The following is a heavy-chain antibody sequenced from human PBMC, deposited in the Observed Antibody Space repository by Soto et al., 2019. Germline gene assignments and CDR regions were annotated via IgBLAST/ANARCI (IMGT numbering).Heavy chain of an antibody. V-gene: IGHV3-48*01. CDR2: ISSSSTI. CDR1: GFTFSSYS. CDR3: ARDKDCSGGSCYFFSIYYFYYYKDV. Sequence: GGSLRLSCAASGFTFSSYSMNWVRQAPGKGLEWVSYISSSSTIYYADSVKGRFTISRDNAKNSLYLQMNSLRAEDTAVYYCARDKDCSGGSCYFFSIYYFYYYKDVWGKGTTVTVSS. J-gene: IGHJ6*03. D-gene: IGHD2-15*01.